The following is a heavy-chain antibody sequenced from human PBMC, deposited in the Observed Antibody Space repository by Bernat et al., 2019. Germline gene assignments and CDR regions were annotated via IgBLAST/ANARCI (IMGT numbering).Heavy chain of an antibody. CDR1: GYTFTGYY. V-gene: IGHV1-2*04. CDR3: ASALGSSRWYYFDY. D-gene: IGHD6-13*01. J-gene: IGHJ4*02. CDR2: INPNNGDT. Sequence: QVQLVQSGAEVKKPGASVKVSCKASGYTFTGYYIHWVRQAPGQGLEWMGWINPNNGDTNYVQKLQHWVTMTRDTSISTAYMELSRLTSDDTAVYYCASALGSSRWYYFDYWGQGTLITVSS.